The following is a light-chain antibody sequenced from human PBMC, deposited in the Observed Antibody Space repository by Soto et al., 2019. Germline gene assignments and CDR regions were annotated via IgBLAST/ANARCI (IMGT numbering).Light chain of an antibody. CDR3: QHYHGWPIT. CDR1: QSVSSH. Sequence: IVKTQSPATLSVSPGEGARLSWWASQSVSSHLAWYQHKPGQAPRLLFYDASTRATGIPARFSGSGSGTEFTLTISSLQSEDFAVYYCQHYHGWPITFGQGTRLEIK. J-gene: IGKJ5*01. V-gene: IGKV3-15*01. CDR2: DAS.